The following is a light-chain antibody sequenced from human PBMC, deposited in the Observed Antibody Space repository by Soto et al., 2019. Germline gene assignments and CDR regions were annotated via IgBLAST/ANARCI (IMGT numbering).Light chain of an antibody. CDR1: QSISSW. J-gene: IGKJ1*01. V-gene: IGKV1-5*01. Sequence: GDRVTITCRSSQSISSWLDWYQQKTGKAPKLLIYDASSLESGVPSRLSGSGSGTEFTITISSLQPDDFATYYCQQYNSYPWTFGQVTKVDIK. CDR3: QQYNSYPWT. CDR2: DAS.